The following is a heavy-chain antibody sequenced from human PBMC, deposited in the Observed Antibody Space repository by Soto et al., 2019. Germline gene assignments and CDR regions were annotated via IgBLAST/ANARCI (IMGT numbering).Heavy chain of an antibody. J-gene: IGHJ6*02. Sequence: GGSLRLSCAASGFTFSSYAMHWVRQAPGKGLEWVAVISYDGSNKYYADSVKGRFTISRDNSKNTLYLQMNSLRAEDTAVYYCARGYSYGGDYYGMDVWGQGTTVTVSS. CDR3: ARGYSYGGDYYGMDV. V-gene: IGHV3-30-3*01. CDR2: ISYDGSNK. D-gene: IGHD5-18*01. CDR1: GFTFSSYA.